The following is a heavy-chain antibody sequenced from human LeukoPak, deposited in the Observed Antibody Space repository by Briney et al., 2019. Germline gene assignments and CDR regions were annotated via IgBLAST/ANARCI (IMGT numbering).Heavy chain of an antibody. Sequence: TGGSLRPSCAASGGTTDDYGMSWVRQAPGKGLEWVSGINWDGTNTYYAESVKGRFTISRDSAEKSLYLQMNSLRDDDTAFYYCVKDVSSNWYSFDYWGQGTLVTVSS. CDR3: VKDVSSNWYSFDY. D-gene: IGHD6-13*01. CDR2: INWDGTNT. CDR1: GGTTDDYG. J-gene: IGHJ4*02. V-gene: IGHV3-20*04.